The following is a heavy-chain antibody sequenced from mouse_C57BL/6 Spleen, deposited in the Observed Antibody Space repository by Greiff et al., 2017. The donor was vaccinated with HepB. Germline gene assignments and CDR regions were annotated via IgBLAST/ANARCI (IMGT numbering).Heavy chain of an antibody. CDR3: TRDHDGYYDY. Sequence: DVMLVESGEGLVKPGGSLKLSCAASGFTFSSYAMSWVRQTPEKRLEWVAYISSGGDYIYYADTVKGRFTISRDNARNTLYLQMSSLKSEDTAMYYCTRDHDGYYDYWGQGTTLTVSS. CDR2: ISSGGDYI. CDR1: GFTFSSYA. J-gene: IGHJ2*01. V-gene: IGHV5-9-1*02. D-gene: IGHD2-3*01.